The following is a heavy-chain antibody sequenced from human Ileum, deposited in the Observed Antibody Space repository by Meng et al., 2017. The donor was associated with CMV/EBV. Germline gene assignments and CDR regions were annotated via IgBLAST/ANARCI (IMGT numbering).Heavy chain of an antibody. D-gene: IGHD4-11*01. CDR2: INPNSGGT. CDR1: GYTFTGYF. Sequence: CKASGYTFTGYFMHWVRQAPGQGLEWMGWINPNSGGTNYAQKFQGRVTMTRDTSISTAYMELSRLRSDDTAVYYCARDHATVTPFDYWGQGTLVTVSS. J-gene: IGHJ4*02. CDR3: ARDHATVTPFDY. V-gene: IGHV1-2*02.